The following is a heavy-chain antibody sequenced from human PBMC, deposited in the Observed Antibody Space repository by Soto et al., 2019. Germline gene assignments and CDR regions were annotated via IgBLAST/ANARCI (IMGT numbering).Heavy chain of an antibody. Sequence: SVKVSCKASGGTFSSYAISWVRQAPGQGLEWMGGIIPIFGTANYAQKFQGRVTITADESTSTAYMELSSLRSEDTAVYYCARRDDRLAAAGPEDYYYYGMDVWGQGTTVTVSS. V-gene: IGHV1-69*13. J-gene: IGHJ6*02. CDR1: GGTFSSYA. CDR2: IIPIFGTA. CDR3: ARRDDRLAAAGPEDYYYYGMDV. D-gene: IGHD6-13*01.